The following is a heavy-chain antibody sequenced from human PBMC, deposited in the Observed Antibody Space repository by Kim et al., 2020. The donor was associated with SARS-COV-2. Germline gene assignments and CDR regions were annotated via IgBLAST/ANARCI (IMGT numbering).Heavy chain of an antibody. V-gene: IGHV3-53*04. J-gene: IGHJ3*02. CDR2: IYSGGGT. CDR3: ASPSGGDSSGYAFDI. Sequence: GGSLRLSCAASGFTVSSNYMSWVRQAPGKGLEWVSVIYSGGGTYYADSVKGRFTISRHNSKNTLYLQMNSLRVEDTAVYYCASPSGGDSSGYAFDIWGQGTMVTVSS. D-gene: IGHD3-22*01. CDR1: GFTVSSNY.